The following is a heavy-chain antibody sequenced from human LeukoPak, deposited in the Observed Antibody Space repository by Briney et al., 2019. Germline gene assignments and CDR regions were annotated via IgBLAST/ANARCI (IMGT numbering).Heavy chain of an antibody. CDR2: IKQDGSEK. V-gene: IGHV3-7*01. Sequence: GGSLRLSCAASGLTFSRYWMTWFRQAPGKGLEWVANIKQDGSEKYYVDSVKGRFTISRDNSKNTLYLQMNSLRAEDTAVYYCARPNVDSAFGIWGQGTMVTVSS. J-gene: IGHJ3*02. CDR1: GLTFSRYW. D-gene: IGHD5-12*01. CDR3: ARPNVDSAFGI.